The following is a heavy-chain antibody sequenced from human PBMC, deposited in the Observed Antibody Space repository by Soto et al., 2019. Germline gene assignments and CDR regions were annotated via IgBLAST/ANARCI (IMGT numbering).Heavy chain of an antibody. CDR3: ARGGNSGYTH. CDR2: INHSGST. Sequence: SETLSLTCAVYGGSFSGYYLSWIRQPPGKGLEWIGEINHSGSTNYNPSLKSRVTISVDTSKNQFSLKLSSVTAADTAVYYCARGGNSGYTHWGQGTLVTVSS. D-gene: IGHD3-22*01. V-gene: IGHV4-34*01. J-gene: IGHJ4*02. CDR1: GGSFSGYY.